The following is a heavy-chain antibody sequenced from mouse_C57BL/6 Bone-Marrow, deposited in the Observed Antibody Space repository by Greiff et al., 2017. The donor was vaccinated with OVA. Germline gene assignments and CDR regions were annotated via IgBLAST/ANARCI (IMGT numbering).Heavy chain of an antibody. V-gene: IGHV1-75*01. Sequence: QVQLQQSGPELVKPGASVKISCKASGYTFTDYYINWVKQRPGQGLEWIGWIFPGSGSTYYNEKFKGKATLTVDKSSSTAYMLLSSLTSEDSAVYFCARSYYGSLHWYFDVWGTGTTVTVSS. D-gene: IGHD1-1*01. CDR1: GYTFTDYY. CDR2: IFPGSGST. J-gene: IGHJ1*03. CDR3: ARSYYGSLHWYFDV.